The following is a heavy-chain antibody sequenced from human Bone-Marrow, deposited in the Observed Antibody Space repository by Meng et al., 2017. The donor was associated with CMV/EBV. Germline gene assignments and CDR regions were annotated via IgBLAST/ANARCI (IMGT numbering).Heavy chain of an antibody. CDR3: ARDKVVGATSYDAFDI. CDR2: INPNSGGT. CDR1: GYTFTGYY. D-gene: IGHD1-26*01. J-gene: IGHJ3*02. Sequence: ASVKVSCKASGYTFTGYYMHWVRQAPGQGLEWMGWINPNSGGTNYAQKFQGRGTMTRDTSISTAYMELSRLRSDDTAVYYCARDKVVGATSYDAFDIWGQGTMVTVSS. V-gene: IGHV1-2*02.